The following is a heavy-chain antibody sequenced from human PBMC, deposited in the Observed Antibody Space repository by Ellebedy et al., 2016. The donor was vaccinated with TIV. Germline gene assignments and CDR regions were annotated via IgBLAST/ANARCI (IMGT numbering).Heavy chain of an antibody. Sequence: PGGSLRLSCAASGLSISNHDMHWVRQAPGKGLEWVSSMGRNGDHIFYADSVKGRFTISRDNSKNTLYLQMNSLRAEDTAVYYCARASTSGWYILDYWGQGTLVSVSS. D-gene: IGHD6-19*01. J-gene: IGHJ4*02. CDR1: GLSISNHD. CDR3: ARASTSGWYILDY. V-gene: IGHV3-21*01. CDR2: MGRNGDHI.